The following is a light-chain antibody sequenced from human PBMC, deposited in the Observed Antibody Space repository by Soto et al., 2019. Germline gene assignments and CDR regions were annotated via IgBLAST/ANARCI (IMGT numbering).Light chain of an antibody. CDR2: DVS. CDR1: SSDIGDYNY. CDR3: SSYTSSRTVV. Sequence: QSALTKPASVSGSPGQSITISCTGTSSDIGDYNYVSWYQQYPGKAPKVMIYDVSSRPPGVSNRFSGSKSGNTASLTISGLQTEDEADYYCSSYTSSRTVVFGGGTKLTVL. V-gene: IGLV2-14*01. J-gene: IGLJ2*01.